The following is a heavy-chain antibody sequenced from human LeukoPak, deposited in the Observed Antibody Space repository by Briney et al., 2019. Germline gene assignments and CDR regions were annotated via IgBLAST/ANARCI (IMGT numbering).Heavy chain of an antibody. CDR3: ARGKYTMVRGARSDYYYYMDV. CDR1: GYTFTGYY. V-gene: IGHV1-2*02. CDR2: INPNSGGT. Sequence: ASVKVSCKASGYTFTGYYMHWVRQAPGQGLEWMGWINPNSGGTNYAQKFQGRVTMTRDTSISTAYMELSRLRSDDTAVYYCARGKYTMVRGARSDYYYYMDVWGKGTTVTVS. D-gene: IGHD3-10*01. J-gene: IGHJ6*03.